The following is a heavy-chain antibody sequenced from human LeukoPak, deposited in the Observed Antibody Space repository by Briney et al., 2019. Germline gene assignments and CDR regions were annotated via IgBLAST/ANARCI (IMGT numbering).Heavy chain of an antibody. CDR1: GGSISNYF. J-gene: IGHJ4*02. D-gene: IGHD1-1*01. CDR3: ARRTTRAPKFDY. CDR2: INSSGRT. V-gene: IGHV4-59*08. Sequence: SETLSLTCRVSGGSISNYFGTWIRQPPRKGLWWIGYINSSGRTYDTPSLKSRVTISVDTSKKRCCIRMSTVTAADTAVYYCARRTTRAPKFDYWGQGTLVTVSS.